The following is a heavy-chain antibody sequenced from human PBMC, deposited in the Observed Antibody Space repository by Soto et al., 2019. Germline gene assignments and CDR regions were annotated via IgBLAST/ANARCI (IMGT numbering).Heavy chain of an antibody. CDR3: ARGPPGDCGGDCHPDY. V-gene: IGHV3-48*02. CDR2: ISSSSSFI. CDR1: GFTFSSYS. Sequence: EVQLVESGGGLVQPGGSLRLSCAASGFTFSSYSMNWVRQAPGKGLEWVSYISSSSSFIYYADSEKGRITISRDNAKNSMYLQMNSLRDEDTAVYYCARGPPGDCGGDCHPDYWGQGTLVTVSS. D-gene: IGHD2-21*02. J-gene: IGHJ4*02.